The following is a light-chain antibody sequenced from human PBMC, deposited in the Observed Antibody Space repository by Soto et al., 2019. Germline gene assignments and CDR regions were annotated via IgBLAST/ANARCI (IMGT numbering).Light chain of an antibody. Sequence: ETVLTQSPGTLSLSPGERATLSCRASQSVSSTYLAWYQQKPGQAPRLLIYGASSRATGIPDRFSGSGSGTDFTLTFNRLESEDFAVYYCQQYGSSPWTFGQGTKVDIK. CDR2: GAS. CDR3: QQYGSSPWT. J-gene: IGKJ1*01. CDR1: QSVSSTY. V-gene: IGKV3-20*01.